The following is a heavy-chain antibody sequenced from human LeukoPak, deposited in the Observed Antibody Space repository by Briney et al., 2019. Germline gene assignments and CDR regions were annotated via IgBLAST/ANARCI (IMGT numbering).Heavy chain of an antibody. J-gene: IGHJ6*03. CDR2: IYDSGVT. V-gene: IGHV4-59*01. CDR3: ARDLVGYSSSWTAPKYYYYMDV. D-gene: IGHD6-13*01. Sequence: PSETLSLTCTVSGGSMSRYHWTWIRQSPGKGLEWIGYIYDSGVTYYNPSLKSRVTISVDTSKNQFSLKLSSVTAADTAVYYCARDLVGYSSSWTAPKYYYYMDVWGKGTTVTVSS. CDR1: GGSMSRYH.